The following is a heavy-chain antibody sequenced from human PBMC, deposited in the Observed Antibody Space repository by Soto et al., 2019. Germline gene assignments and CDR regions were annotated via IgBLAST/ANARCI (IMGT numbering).Heavy chain of an antibody. J-gene: IGHJ6*02. CDR2: IDYSGST. Sequence: SETLSLTCTVPGVSISGSRYYWGGIRQPPGRGLEWIGNIDYSGSTYYTPALKSRVTLSVDTSKNQFYLNLNSVTAADTAVYYCARGGIPPTGYGIAYAMDVWGQGTTVTVSS. D-gene: IGHD1-26*01. V-gene: IGHV4-39*01. CDR3: ARGGIPPTGYGIAYAMDV. CDR1: GVSISGSRYY.